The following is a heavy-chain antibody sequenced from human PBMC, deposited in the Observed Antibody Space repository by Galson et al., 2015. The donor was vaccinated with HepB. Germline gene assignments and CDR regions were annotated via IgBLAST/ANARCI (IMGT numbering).Heavy chain of an antibody. D-gene: IGHD3-22*01. J-gene: IGHJ6*02. CDR2: ISAYNGNT. CDR3: ARDYYYDSSGYRKYYYYGMDV. CDR1: GYTFTNYG. Sequence: SVKVSCKASGYTFTNYGISWVRQAPGQGLEWMGWISAYNGNTNYAQKLQGRVTMTTDTSTSTAYMELRSLRSDDTAVYYCARDYYYDSSGYRKYYYYGMDVWGQGTLVTFSS. V-gene: IGHV1-18*01.